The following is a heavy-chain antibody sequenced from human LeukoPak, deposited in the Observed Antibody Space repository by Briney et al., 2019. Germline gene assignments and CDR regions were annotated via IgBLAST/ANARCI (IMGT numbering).Heavy chain of an antibody. CDR3: ARDQNMITFGGVIAHDAFDI. J-gene: IGHJ3*02. Sequence: GGSLRLSCAASESTFSSYSMNWVRQAPGKGLEWVSSISSSSSYIYYADSVKGRFTISRDNAKNSLHLQMNSLRAEDTAVYYCARDQNMITFGGVIAHDAFDIWGQGTMVTVSS. CDR1: ESTFSSYS. D-gene: IGHD3-16*02. V-gene: IGHV3-21*01. CDR2: ISSSSSYI.